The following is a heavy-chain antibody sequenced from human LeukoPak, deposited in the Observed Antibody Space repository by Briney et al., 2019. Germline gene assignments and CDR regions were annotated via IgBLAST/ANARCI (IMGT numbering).Heavy chain of an antibody. V-gene: IGHV4-38-2*02. Sequence: PSETLSLTCTVSGYSISSGFYWGLIRQPPGKGLEWIGSIYHSGSTYYNPSLKSRVTISVDTSKNQFSPKLTSVTAADTAVYYCARSRRSWSTFDYWGQGTLVTVSS. CDR3: ARSRRSWSTFDY. CDR1: GYSISSGFY. CDR2: IYHSGST. J-gene: IGHJ4*02. D-gene: IGHD6-13*01.